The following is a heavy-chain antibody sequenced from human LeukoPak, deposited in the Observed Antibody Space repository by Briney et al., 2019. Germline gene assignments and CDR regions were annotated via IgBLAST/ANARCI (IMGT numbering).Heavy chain of an antibody. V-gene: IGHV3-30*02. CDR3: AKVQDLYNWFDP. CDR1: GFTFSSYG. CDR2: IRYDGSNK. J-gene: IGHJ5*02. Sequence: GGSLRLSCAASGFTFSSYGMHWVRQAPGKGLEWVAFIRYDGSNKYYADSVKGRFTISRDNSKNTLYLQMNSLRAEDTAVYYCAKVQDLYNWFDPWGQGTLVTVSS.